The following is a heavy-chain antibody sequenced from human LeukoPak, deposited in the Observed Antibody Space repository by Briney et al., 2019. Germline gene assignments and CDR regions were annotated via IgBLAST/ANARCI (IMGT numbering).Heavy chain of an antibody. CDR2: IYYNGNS. J-gene: IGHJ3*01. D-gene: IGHD1-26*01. CDR3: ARYGLLELSEINAFDF. V-gene: IGHV4-39*07. CDR1: GASFSSYY. Sequence: PSETLSLTCSVSGASFSSYYWSWIRQPPGKGLEWIGSIYYNGNSYYNQSLKSRVTISLDTSKNQLSLILNSVTAADTAVYYCARYGLLELSEINAFDFWGQGTVVTVSS.